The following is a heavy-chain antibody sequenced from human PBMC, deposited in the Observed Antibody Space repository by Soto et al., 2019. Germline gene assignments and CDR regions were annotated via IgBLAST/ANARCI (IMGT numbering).Heavy chain of an antibody. CDR1: RGYISTYY. CDR2: IYYSGNT. V-gene: IGHV4-59*01. CDR3: ASRSEKVVGSGSPANVPDYYYYYMDV. D-gene: IGHD3-10*01. J-gene: IGHJ6*03. Sequence: SETLSLTCTVSRGYISTYYWSWIRQPPGKRLEWIGYIYYSGNTNYNPSLKSRVTMSVDTSKNQFSLKLSSVTAADTAVYYCASRSEKVVGSGSPANVPDYYYYYMDVWGKGTTVTVSS.